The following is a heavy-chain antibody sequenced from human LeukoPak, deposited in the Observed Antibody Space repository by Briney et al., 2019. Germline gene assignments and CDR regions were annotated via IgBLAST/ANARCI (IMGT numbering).Heavy chain of an antibody. V-gene: IGHV3-74*01. CDR1: GFTFSSYW. CDR2: INSDGRST. Sequence: GGSPRLSCAASGFTFSSYWMHWVRQAPGKGLVWVSRINSDGRSTTYADSVKGRFTISRDNAKNTLYLQMNSLRAEDTAVYYCALSREAAGTVFDDWGQGTLVTVSS. CDR3: ALSREAAGTVFDD. J-gene: IGHJ4*02. D-gene: IGHD6-13*01.